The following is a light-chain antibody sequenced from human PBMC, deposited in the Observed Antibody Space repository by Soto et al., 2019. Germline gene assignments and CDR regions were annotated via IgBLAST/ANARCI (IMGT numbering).Light chain of an antibody. Sequence: EKVMTQSPATLSVSPGERATLSCGASQSVRSNVAWYQQKPGQPPRLLIYDASTRATGIPSRFSGSGSGTEFTLTISSLKSEDFEVYYCQQYDNWPRTLGQGTKVDIK. CDR2: DAS. V-gene: IGKV3-15*01. CDR3: QQYDNWPRT. J-gene: IGKJ1*01. CDR1: QSVRSN.